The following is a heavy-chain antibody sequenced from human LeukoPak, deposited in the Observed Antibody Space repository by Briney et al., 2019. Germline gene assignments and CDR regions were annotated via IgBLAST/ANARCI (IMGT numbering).Heavy chain of an antibody. D-gene: IGHD2-21*02. V-gene: IGHV3-33*01. J-gene: IGHJ4*02. CDR2: IWYDGSNQ. CDR3: ARDIVVVTSPGDY. CDR1: GFTFSSYG. Sequence: GRSLRLSCAASGFTFSSYGMHWVRQAPGKGLDWVAVIWYDGSNQYYADSVKGRFTISRDNSKNTLYLQMNSLRVEDTAVYYCARDIVVVTSPGDYWGQGTLVTVSS.